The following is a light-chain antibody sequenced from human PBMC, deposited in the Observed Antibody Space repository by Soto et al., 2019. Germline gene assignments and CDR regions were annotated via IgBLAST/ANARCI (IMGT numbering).Light chain of an antibody. Sequence: IKMTQSPAALSGSVGDRVTITCRASQTISSWLAWYQQKPGKAPKLLIYKASTLKSGVPSRFSGGGSGTVFTLTISILEPEDVAVYCCQQRSNPWTLGQGTKVDIK. J-gene: IGKJ1*01. CDR2: KAS. CDR1: QTISSW. V-gene: IGKV1-5*03. CDR3: QQRSNPWT.